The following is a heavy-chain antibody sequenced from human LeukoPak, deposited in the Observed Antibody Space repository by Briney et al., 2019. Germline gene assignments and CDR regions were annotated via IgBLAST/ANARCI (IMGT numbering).Heavy chain of an antibody. V-gene: IGHV3-21*01. CDR2: FSSSSSYI. D-gene: IGHD3-22*01. CDR1: GFTFSSYS. CDR3: ARTKEKWYYYDSSGFWFDP. J-gene: IGHJ5*02. Sequence: GGSLRLSCAASGFTFSSYSMNWVRQAPGKGLEWVSSFSSSSSYIYYADSVKGRFTISRDNAKNSLYLQMNSLRAEDTAVYYCARTKEKWYYYDSSGFWFDPWGQGTLVTVSS.